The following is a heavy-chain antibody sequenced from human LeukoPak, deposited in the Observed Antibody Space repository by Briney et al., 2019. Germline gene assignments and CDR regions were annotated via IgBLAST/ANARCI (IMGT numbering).Heavy chain of an antibody. CDR2: IYSGGST. J-gene: IGHJ4*02. Sequence: GGSLRLSCAASGFTFSSYGMSWVRQAPGKGLEWVSVIYSGGSTYYADSVKGRFTISRDNSKNTLYLQMNSLRAEDTAVYYCARGPLLWFGELLPHFDYWGQGTLVTVSS. CDR1: GFTFSSYG. V-gene: IGHV3-66*01. D-gene: IGHD3-10*01. CDR3: ARGPLLWFGELLPHFDY.